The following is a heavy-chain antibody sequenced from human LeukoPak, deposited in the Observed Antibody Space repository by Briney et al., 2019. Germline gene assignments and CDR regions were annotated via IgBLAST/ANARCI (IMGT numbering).Heavy chain of an antibody. Sequence: GGSLRLSCAASGFKFDDFALHWVRQGPGKSLEWVSGISWNSDIIAYADAVRGRFSISRDNAKNSLYLQMDSLRAEDTALYYCAKDYYGSGTYYNFDSWGQGTLVTVSS. CDR2: ISWNSDII. CDR3: AKDYYGSGTYYNFDS. CDR1: GFKFDDFA. D-gene: IGHD3-10*01. J-gene: IGHJ4*02. V-gene: IGHV3-9*01.